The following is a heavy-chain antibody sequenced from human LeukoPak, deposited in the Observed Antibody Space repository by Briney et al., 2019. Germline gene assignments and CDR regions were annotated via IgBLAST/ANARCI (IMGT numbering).Heavy chain of an antibody. CDR1: GYSFTTYW. V-gene: IGHV5-51*01. D-gene: IGHD3-9*01. J-gene: IGHJ4*02. Sequence: GESLKISCKASGYSFTTYWIGWVRQMPGKDLEWMGSFYPGDSDIKYNPSFEGQVTISADNSITSAFLQWNSLRASDTAIYYCARGASAIGTYNIFTGHYIDYFDYWGQGTLVTGSS. CDR3: ARGASAIGTYNIFTGHYIDYFDY. CDR2: FYPGDSDI.